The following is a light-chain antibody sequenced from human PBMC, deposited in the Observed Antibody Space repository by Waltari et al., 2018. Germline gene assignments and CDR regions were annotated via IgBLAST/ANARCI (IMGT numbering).Light chain of an antibody. J-gene: IGLJ2*01. Sequence: QSALTQPPSASGSPGQSATIFCTGTSSDVGGYNNVSWYQPYPGKAPKLMIYEVSKRPEGVPDRLSGSKSGTTASRTVSGLQAEDEADYYGGSYAGSDKFKVVGGGTKLPVL. V-gene: IGLV2-8*01. CDR3: GSYAGSDKFKV. CDR2: EVS. CDR1: SSDVGGYNN.